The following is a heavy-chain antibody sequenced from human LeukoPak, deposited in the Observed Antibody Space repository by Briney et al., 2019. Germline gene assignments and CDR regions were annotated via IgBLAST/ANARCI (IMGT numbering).Heavy chain of an antibody. Sequence: GGSLRLSCAASGLTFSSYAMHWVRQAPGKGLEWVSFISSSSSYIYYADSMKGRFTIFRDNAKNSLYLQMNSLRAEDTAVYYCARAPFYPTYSSGWYEYWGQGTLVTVSS. CDR1: GLTFSSYA. CDR2: ISSSSSYI. J-gene: IGHJ4*02. CDR3: ARAPFYPTYSSGWYEY. V-gene: IGHV3-21*01. D-gene: IGHD6-19*01.